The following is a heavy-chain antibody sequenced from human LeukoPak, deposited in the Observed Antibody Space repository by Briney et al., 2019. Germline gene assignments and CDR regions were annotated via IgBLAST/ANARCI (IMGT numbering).Heavy chain of an antibody. CDR1: GFTFSSYS. CDR2: ISSSSSTI. Sequence: GGSLRLSCAASGFTFSSYSMNWVRQAPGKGLEWVSYISSSSSTIYYTDSVKGRFTISRDNAKNSLYLQMNSLRDEDTAVYYCAREPLYGSGSYSFDYWGQETLVTVSS. J-gene: IGHJ4*02. CDR3: AREPLYGSGSYSFDY. D-gene: IGHD3-10*01. V-gene: IGHV3-48*02.